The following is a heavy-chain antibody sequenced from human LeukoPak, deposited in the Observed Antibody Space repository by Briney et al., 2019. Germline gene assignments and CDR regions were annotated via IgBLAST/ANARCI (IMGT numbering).Heavy chain of an antibody. CDR2: IYHSGST. CDR3: ARDKAYYGSGSYYYYYYMDV. Sequence: SETLSLTCTVSGGSISSGGYYWSWIRQPPGKGLEWIGYIYHSGSTYYNPSLKSRVTISVDTSKNQFSLKLSSVTAADTAVYYCARDKAYYGSGSYYYYYYMDVWAKGPRSPSP. J-gene: IGHJ6*03. V-gene: IGHV4-30-2*01. D-gene: IGHD3-10*01. CDR1: GGSISSGGYY.